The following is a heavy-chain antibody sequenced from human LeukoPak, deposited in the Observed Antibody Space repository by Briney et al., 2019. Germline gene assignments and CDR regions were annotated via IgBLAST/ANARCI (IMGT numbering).Heavy chain of an antibody. CDR1: GGSISSYY. CDR3: ARLSRGIAARDFDY. D-gene: IGHD6-6*01. V-gene: IGHV4-59*01. CDR2: IYYSGST. Sequence: SEILSLTCTVSGGSISSYYWSWIRQPPGKGLEWIGYIYYSGSTNYNPSLKSRFTISVDTSKNQFSLKLSSVTAADTAVYYCARLSRGIAARDFDYWGQGTLVTVSS. J-gene: IGHJ4*02.